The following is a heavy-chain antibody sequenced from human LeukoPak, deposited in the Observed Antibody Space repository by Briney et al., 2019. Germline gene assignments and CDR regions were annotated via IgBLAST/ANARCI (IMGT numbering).Heavy chain of an antibody. Sequence: PGGSLRLSCAATGLTFSSYAMSWVRQAPGKGLEWVSGISGSGGSTNYADSVKGRLIISRDNSKNTLYLQMNSLRAEDTAVYYCAKDGYYDSSGSPTGYFDYWGQGTLVTVSS. D-gene: IGHD3-22*01. CDR2: ISGSGGST. CDR3: AKDGYYDSSGSPTGYFDY. V-gene: IGHV3-23*01. J-gene: IGHJ4*02. CDR1: GLTFSSYA.